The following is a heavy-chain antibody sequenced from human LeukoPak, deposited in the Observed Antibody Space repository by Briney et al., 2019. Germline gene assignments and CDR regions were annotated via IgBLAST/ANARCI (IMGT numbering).Heavy chain of an antibody. CDR3: ARVSGYFDWLSYFDY. Sequence: ASVKVSCKASGYTFTGYYMHWVRQAPGQGLEWMGWINPHSGGTNYAQTFQGKVTMTRDTSISTASTAYMELSRLRSDDTAVYYCARVSGYFDWLSYFDYWGQGTLVTVSS. V-gene: IGHV1-2*02. D-gene: IGHD3-9*01. CDR1: GYTFTGYY. CDR2: INPHSGGT. J-gene: IGHJ4*02.